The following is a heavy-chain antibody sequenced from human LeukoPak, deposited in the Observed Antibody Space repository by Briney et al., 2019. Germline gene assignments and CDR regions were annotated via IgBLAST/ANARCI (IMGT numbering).Heavy chain of an antibody. CDR3: ARNQEIDYYDSSGFYWGVEY. CDR2: ISYDGSNK. D-gene: IGHD3-22*01. CDR1: GFTFSSYG. Sequence: GGSLRLSCAASGFTFSSYGMHWVRQAPGKGLEWVAVISYDGSNKYSADSVKGRFTISRDNAKNSLYLQMDSLRAEDTAVYYCARNQEIDYYDSSGFYWGVEYWGQGTLVTVSS. J-gene: IGHJ4*02. V-gene: IGHV3-30*03.